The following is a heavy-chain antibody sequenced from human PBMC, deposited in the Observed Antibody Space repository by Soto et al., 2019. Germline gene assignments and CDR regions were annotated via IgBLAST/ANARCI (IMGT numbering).Heavy chain of an antibody. Sequence: SETLSLTCAVYGGSFSGYYWSWIRQPPGKGLEWIGEINHSGSTNYNPSLKSRVTISVDTSKNQFSPKLSSATAADTAVYYCARGNRFLEWLLWAPNWFDPWGQGTLVTVSS. D-gene: IGHD3-3*01. J-gene: IGHJ5*02. V-gene: IGHV4-34*01. CDR3: ARGNRFLEWLLWAPNWFDP. CDR1: GGSFSGYY. CDR2: INHSGST.